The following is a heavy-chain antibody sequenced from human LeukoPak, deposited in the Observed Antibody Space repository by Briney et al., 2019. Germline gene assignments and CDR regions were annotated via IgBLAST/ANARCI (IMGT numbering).Heavy chain of an antibody. CDR3: ARGTYCSGGSCYSNWFDP. CDR2: IYYSGST. D-gene: IGHD2-15*01. Sequence: SETLSLTCTVSGGSISSGGYYWSWIRQHPGKGLEWIGYIYYSGSTYYNPSLKSRVTISVDTSKNQFSLKLSSVTAADTAVYYCARGTYCSGGSCYSNWFDPWGQGTLVTVSS. CDR1: GGSISSGGYY. V-gene: IGHV4-31*03. J-gene: IGHJ5*02.